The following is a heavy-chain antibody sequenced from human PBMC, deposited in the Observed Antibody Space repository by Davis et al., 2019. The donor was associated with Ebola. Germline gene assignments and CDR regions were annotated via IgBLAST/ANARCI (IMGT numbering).Heavy chain of an antibody. D-gene: IGHD6-6*01. J-gene: IGHJ5*02. CDR1: GGTFSSYA. V-gene: IGHV1-69*13. CDR3: ASIKYSSSREFDP. CDR2: IIPIFGTA. Sequence: SVKVSCKASGGTFSSYAISWVRQAPGQGLEWMGGIIPIFGTANYAQKFQGRVTITADESTSTAYMELSSLRSEDTAVYYCASIKYSSSREFDPWGQGTLVTVSS.